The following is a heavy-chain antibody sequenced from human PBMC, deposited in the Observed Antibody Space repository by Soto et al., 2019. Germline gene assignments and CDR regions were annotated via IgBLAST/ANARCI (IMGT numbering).Heavy chain of an antibody. CDR1: GGSISSGDYY. Sequence: PSEPLPLTCTVSGGSISSGDYYWSRIHQHPGKGLEWIGYIYYSGSTYYNPSLKSRVTISVDTSKNQFSLKLSSVTAADTAVYYCARAYNPTSSYNCFDPWGQGTLVTVSS. CDR3: ARAYNPTSSYNCFDP. J-gene: IGHJ5*02. D-gene: IGHD1-1*01. CDR2: IYYSGST. V-gene: IGHV4-30-4*08.